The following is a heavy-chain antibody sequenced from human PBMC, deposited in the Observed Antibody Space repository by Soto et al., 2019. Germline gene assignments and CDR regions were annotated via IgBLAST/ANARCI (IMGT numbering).Heavy chain of an antibody. J-gene: IGHJ4*02. V-gene: IGHV3-23*01. D-gene: IGHD4-17*01. CDR1: GFTFSSYA. Sequence: LRLSCAASGFTFSSYAMSWVRQAPGKGLEWVSAISGSGGSTYYADSVKGRFTISRDNSKNTLYLQMNSLRAEDTAVYYCAKVLTTVTTFKYYFDYWGRGTLVTVSS. CDR2: ISGSGGST. CDR3: AKVLTTVTTFKYYFDY.